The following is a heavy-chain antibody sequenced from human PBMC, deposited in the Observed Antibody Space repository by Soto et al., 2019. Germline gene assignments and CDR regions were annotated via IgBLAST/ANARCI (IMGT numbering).Heavy chain of an antibody. J-gene: IGHJ4*02. D-gene: IGHD3-22*01. V-gene: IGHV3-23*01. CDR3: AKGRYYYDSSGYYYFDY. CDR1: GFTFSSYA. CDR2: ISGSGGST. Sequence: GGSLRLSCAASGFTFSSYAMSWVRQAPGKGLEWVSAISGSGGSTYYADSVKGRFTISRDNSKNTLYLQMNSLRAEDTAIYYCAKGRYYYDSSGYYYFDYWGQGTLVTVSS.